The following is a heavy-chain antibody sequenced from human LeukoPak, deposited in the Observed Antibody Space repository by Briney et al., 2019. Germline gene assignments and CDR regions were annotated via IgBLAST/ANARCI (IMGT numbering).Heavy chain of an antibody. V-gene: IGHV3-74*01. Sequence: GGSLRLSCAASGFTFSGYWMHWVRQAPGKGLVWVSRIKSDGSSTSYADSVKGRFTVSRDNAKNTLYLRMNSLRAEDTAVYYCARSDWFDPWGQGTLVTVSS. CDR2: IKSDGSST. CDR3: ARSDWFDP. CDR1: GFTFSGYW. J-gene: IGHJ5*02. D-gene: IGHD3-3*01.